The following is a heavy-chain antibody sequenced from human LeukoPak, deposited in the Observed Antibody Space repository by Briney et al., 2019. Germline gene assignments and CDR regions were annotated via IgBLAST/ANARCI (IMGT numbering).Heavy chain of an antibody. V-gene: IGHV4-59*12. Sequence: SETLSLTCTVSGGSISSYYWSWIRQPPGKGLEWIGYIYYSGSTNYNPSLKSRVTISVDTSKNQFSLKLSSVTAADTAVYYCAREEEYSSSLSGYFDYWGQGTLVTVSS. D-gene: IGHD6-6*01. CDR2: IYYSGST. CDR1: GGSISSYY. CDR3: AREEEYSSSLSGYFDY. J-gene: IGHJ4*02.